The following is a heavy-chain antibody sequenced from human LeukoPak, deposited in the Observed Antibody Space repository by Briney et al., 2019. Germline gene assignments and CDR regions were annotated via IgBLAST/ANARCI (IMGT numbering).Heavy chain of an antibody. V-gene: IGHV4-39*01. CDR2: IYYTGGT. D-gene: IGHD6-13*01. J-gene: IGHJ1*01. CDR1: GGSITSSSYY. Sequence: SETLSLTCSVSGGSITSSSYYWGWIRQPPEKGLEWIGSIYYTGGTFYSPSLKSRVTISVDTSKNQFSLKLSSVTAADTAVYYCARVAAGIGFFQHWGQGTLVTVSS. CDR3: ARVAAGIGFFQH.